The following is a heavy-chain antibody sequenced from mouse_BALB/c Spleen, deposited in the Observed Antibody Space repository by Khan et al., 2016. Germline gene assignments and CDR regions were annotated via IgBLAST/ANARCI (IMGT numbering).Heavy chain of an antibody. J-gene: IGHJ2*01. CDR2: ISYSGTT. Sequence: EVQLQESGPSLVKPSQTLSLTCSVTGDSITSGYWNWIRKFPGNKFEYMGYISYSGTTYYNPSLKSRISITRATSKNQFYLQLNSVTAEDTATYYCSTYDGYFFDYWGQGTTLTVSS. CDR1: GDSITSGY. D-gene: IGHD2-3*01. V-gene: IGHV3-8*02. CDR3: STYDGYFFDY.